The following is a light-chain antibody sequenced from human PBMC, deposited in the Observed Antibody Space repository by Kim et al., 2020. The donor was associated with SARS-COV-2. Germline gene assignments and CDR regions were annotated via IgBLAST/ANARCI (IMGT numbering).Light chain of an antibody. CDR1: SSNIGAGFD. CDR2: GNT. J-gene: IGLJ2*01. CDR3: QSFDSGLSGLL. Sequence: QGVTISCSGTSSNIGAGFDVHWYQHSPGKAPKRLIFGNTVRPSGVPDRFSGSRSGTSASLAITGLQTEDEADYYCQSFDSGLSGLLFGGGTQLTVL. V-gene: IGLV1-40*01.